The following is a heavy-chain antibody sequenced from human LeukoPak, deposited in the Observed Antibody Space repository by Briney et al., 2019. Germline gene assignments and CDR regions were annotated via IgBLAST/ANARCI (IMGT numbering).Heavy chain of an antibody. Sequence: ASVKVSCKASGYTFTGYYMHWVRQAPGQGLEWMGWINPNSGGTNYAQKFQGWVTMTRDTSNSTAYMELSRLRSDDTAVYYCARGSIESGSYYYYFDYWGQGTLVTVSS. V-gene: IGHV1-2*04. CDR2: INPNSGGT. CDR3: ARGSIESGSYYYYFDY. D-gene: IGHD1-26*01. CDR1: GYTFTGYY. J-gene: IGHJ4*02.